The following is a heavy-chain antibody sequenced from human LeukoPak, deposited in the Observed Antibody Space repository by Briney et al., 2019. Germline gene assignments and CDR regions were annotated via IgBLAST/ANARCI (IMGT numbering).Heavy chain of an antibody. CDR3: ARPNGDYYNWFDS. J-gene: IGHJ5*01. V-gene: IGHV1-2*02. D-gene: IGHD4-17*01. CDR2: INPNSGDT. CDR1: GYTFTDYQ. Sequence: DSVMVSCKASGYTFTDYQMYWVRQAPGQGLEWMGWINPNSGDTNYAQKFQDRVILTRDTSISTAYMELTNVRGDDTAVYYCARPNGDYYNWFDSWGQGTLVTASS.